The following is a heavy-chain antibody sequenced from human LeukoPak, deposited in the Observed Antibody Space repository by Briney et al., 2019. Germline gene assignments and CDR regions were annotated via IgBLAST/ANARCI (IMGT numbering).Heavy chain of an antibody. V-gene: IGHV4-4*07. CDR1: GDSMRSYY. CDR3: ARDGGSGWYNY. J-gene: IGHJ4*02. D-gene: IGHD6-19*01. Sequence: SETLSLTCTVSGDSMRSYYWNWIRQPAGKGLEWIGRVQPSGTTNYNPSLKGRVTMSVDMSKNQFSLKVRTVTAADTAFYYCARDGGSGWYNYWGQGTLVTVSS. CDR2: VQPSGTT.